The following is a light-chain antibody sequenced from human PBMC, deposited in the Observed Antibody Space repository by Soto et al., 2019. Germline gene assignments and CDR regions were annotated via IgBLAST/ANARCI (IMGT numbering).Light chain of an antibody. CDR1: QSISSN. V-gene: IGKV3D-15*01. J-gene: IGKJ4*01. CDR3: QHSDTSPLT. Sequence: EIVMTQSPATLSVSPGDRATLSCRATQSISSNLAWYQQKPGQAPRLLIYRASSMATGVPDRFSGSRSGADFTLTISSLQSEDFAAHYCQHSDTSPLTFGGGTKVDIK. CDR2: RAS.